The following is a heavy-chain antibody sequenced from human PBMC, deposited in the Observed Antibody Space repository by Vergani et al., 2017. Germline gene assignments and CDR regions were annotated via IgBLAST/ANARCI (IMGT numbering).Heavy chain of an antibody. CDR1: GFTFSSYW. CDR2: IKQDGSEK. D-gene: IGHD2-15*01. J-gene: IGHJ4*02. V-gene: IGHV3-7*03. CDR3: ARAARGWSXSDY. Sequence: EVQLVESGGGLVQPGGSLRLSCAASGFTFSSYWMSWVRQAPGKWLEWVANIKQDGSEKYYVDSVKGRFTISRDNAKNSLYLQMNSLRADDTAVYYCARAARGWSXSDYWGQGTLVTVAS.